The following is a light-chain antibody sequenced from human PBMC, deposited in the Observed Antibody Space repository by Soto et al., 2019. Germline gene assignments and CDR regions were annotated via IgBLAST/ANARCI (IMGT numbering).Light chain of an antibody. J-gene: IGLJ1*01. V-gene: IGLV2-11*01. Sequence: ALTQPPSRSGSPGQSGTLSCTGTSSDVGGYNYVSWYQQHPGKAPKLMIYDVSKRPSGVPDRFSGSKSGNTASLTISGLQAEDEADYYCCSYAGSYVFGTGTKVTVL. CDR1: SSDVGGYNY. CDR2: DVS. CDR3: CSYAGSYV.